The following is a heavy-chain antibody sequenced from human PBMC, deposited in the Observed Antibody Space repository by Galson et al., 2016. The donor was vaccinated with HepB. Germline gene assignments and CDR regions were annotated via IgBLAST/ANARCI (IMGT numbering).Heavy chain of an antibody. D-gene: IGHD2-15*01. J-gene: IGHJ6*02. CDR1: GFTFSNYG. CDR3: AKDIEGYCSRASCYSGGMDV. Sequence: SLRLSCAVSGFTFSNYGIHWVRQAPGKGLEWVAVILYDGSYKYYADSVKGRFTISRDNSKNTLYLQMNSLRTNVTAVYYCAKDIEGYCSRASCYSGGMDVWGQGTTVTVSS. V-gene: IGHV3-30*18. CDR2: ILYDGSYK.